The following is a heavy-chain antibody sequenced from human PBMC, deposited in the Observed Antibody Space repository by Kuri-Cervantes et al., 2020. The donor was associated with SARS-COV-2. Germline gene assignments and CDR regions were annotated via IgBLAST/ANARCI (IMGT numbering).Heavy chain of an antibody. V-gene: IGHV3-48*03. J-gene: IGHJ4*02. D-gene: IGHD4-17*01. Sequence: LSLTCAASGFTFSSYEMNWVRQAPGKGLEWVSYISSSGSTIYYADSVKGRFTISRDNAKNSLYLQMNSLRAEDTAVCYCARAPTVTLDYWGQGTLVTVSS. CDR2: ISSSGSTI. CDR1: GFTFSSYE. CDR3: ARAPTVTLDY.